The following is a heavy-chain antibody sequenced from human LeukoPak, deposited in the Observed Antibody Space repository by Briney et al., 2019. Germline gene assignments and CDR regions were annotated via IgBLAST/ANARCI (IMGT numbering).Heavy chain of an antibody. V-gene: IGHV1-69*01. CDR3: ARDSVPQYDFWSGYPLYYFDY. D-gene: IGHD3-3*01. CDR2: IIPIFGTA. J-gene: IGHJ4*02. Sequence: ASVKVSCKASGGTFSSYTISWVRQAPGQGLEWMGGIIPIFGTANYAQKFQGRVTITADESTSTAYMELSSLRSEDTAVYYCARDSVPQYDFWSGYPLYYFDYWGQGTLVTVSS. CDR1: GGTFSSYT.